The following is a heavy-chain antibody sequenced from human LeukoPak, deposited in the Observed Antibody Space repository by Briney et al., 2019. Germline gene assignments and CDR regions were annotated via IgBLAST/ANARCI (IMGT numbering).Heavy chain of an antibody. Sequence: SETLSLTCTVSGGSISSSSYYWGWIRQPPGKGLEWIGSIYYSGSTYYNPSLKSRVTISVDTSKNQFSLKLSSVTAADTAVYYCARQCLGSSTSCRVVDYWGQGTLVTVSS. CDR3: ARQCLGSSTSCRVVDY. V-gene: IGHV4-39*01. J-gene: IGHJ4*02. D-gene: IGHD2-2*01. CDR1: GGSISSSSYY. CDR2: IYYSGST.